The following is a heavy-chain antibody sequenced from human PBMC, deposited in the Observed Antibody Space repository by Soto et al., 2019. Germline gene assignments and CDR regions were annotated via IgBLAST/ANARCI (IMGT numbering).Heavy chain of an antibody. D-gene: IGHD2-2*01. CDR3: TTRYCSSTSCYRYYGMDV. V-gene: IGHV3-15*01. Sequence: NPGGSLRLSCAASGFTFSNAWMSWVRQAPGKGLEWVGRIKSKTDGGTTDYAAPVKGRFTISRDDSKNTLYLQMNSLKTEDTAVYYCTTRYCSSTSCYRYYGMDVWGQGTTVTVSS. CDR1: GFTFSNAW. CDR2: IKSKTDGGTT. J-gene: IGHJ6*02.